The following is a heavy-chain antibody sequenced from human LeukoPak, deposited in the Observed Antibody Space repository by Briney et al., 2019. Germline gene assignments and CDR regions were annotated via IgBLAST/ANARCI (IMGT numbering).Heavy chain of an antibody. CDR2: MNPNSGNT. CDR3: ARALGYCSSTSCYESYYYYYMDV. Sequence: ASVKVSCKASGYTFTNYDINWVRQATGQGLEWMGWMNPNSGNTGSAQKFQGRVTITMNTSISTAYMELTSLRSEDTAVYYCARALGYCSSTSCYESYYYYYMDVWGKGTTVTVSS. CDR1: GYTFTNYD. J-gene: IGHJ6*03. D-gene: IGHD2-2*01. V-gene: IGHV1-8*03.